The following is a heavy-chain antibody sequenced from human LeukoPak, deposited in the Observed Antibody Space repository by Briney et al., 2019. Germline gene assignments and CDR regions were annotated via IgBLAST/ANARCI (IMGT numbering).Heavy chain of an antibody. CDR2: IYTSGST. D-gene: IGHD6-19*01. Sequence: PSETLSLTCTVSGGSISSGSYYWSWIRQPAGKGLEWIGHIYTSGSTNYNPSLKSRVTISVDTSKNQFSLKLSSVTAADTAVYYCARRAVAGISPVYWGQGTLVTVSS. CDR1: GGSISSGSYY. V-gene: IGHV4-61*09. J-gene: IGHJ4*02. CDR3: ARRAVAGISPVY.